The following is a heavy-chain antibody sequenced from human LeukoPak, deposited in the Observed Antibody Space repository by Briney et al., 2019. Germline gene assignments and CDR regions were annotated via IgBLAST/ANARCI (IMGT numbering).Heavy chain of an antibody. J-gene: IGHJ1*01. CDR3: AREDSSGYYPIEH. V-gene: IGHV3-64*01. D-gene: IGHD3-22*01. Sequence: PGGSLRLSCAVSGFTFRSYAMHWVRQAPEKGLEYVSAISANGGRTYYANSVKGRFTISRDNSKSTLYLQMGDLRAEDMAVYYCAREDSSGYYPIEHWGQGILVTVSS. CDR1: GFTFRSYA. CDR2: ISANGGRT.